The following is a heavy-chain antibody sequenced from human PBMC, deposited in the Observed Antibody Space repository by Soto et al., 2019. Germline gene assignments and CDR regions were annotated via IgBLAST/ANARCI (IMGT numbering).Heavy chain of an antibody. Sequence: EVQLLESGRGLVQPGGSLRLSCAASGFTFSSYAMSWVRQAPGKGLEWVSAISGSGGSTYYADSVKGRFTISRDNSKNTLYLQMNSLRAEDTAVYYCAKEVSPYYYDSSGYFDYWGQGTLVTVSS. CDR3: AKEVSPYYYDSSGYFDY. V-gene: IGHV3-23*01. D-gene: IGHD3-22*01. CDR1: GFTFSSYA. CDR2: ISGSGGST. J-gene: IGHJ4*02.